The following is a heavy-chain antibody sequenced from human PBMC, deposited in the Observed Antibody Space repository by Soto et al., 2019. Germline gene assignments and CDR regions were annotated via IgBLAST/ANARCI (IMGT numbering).Heavy chain of an antibody. V-gene: IGHV4-30-2*01. CDR1: GGSISSGGYS. CDR3: ARVVKNYYDSSGYYSYAFDI. CDR2: IYHSGST. J-gene: IGHJ3*02. D-gene: IGHD3-22*01. Sequence: PSETLSLTCAVSGGSISSGGYSWSWIRQPPGKGLEWIGYIYHSGSTYYNPSLKSRVTISVDRSKNQFSLKLSSVTAADTAVYYCARVVKNYYDSSGYYSYAFDIWGQGTMVTVSS.